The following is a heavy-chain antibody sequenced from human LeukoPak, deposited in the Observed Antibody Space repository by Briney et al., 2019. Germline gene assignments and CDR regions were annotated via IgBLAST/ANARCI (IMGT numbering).Heavy chain of an antibody. V-gene: IGHV1-18*01. CDR1: GYTFINYG. D-gene: IGHD3-3*01. J-gene: IGHJ4*02. CDR2: ISAYNGNT. CDR3: ARDLGLDTNPFDFWSGYWGSFDY. Sequence: ASVKVSCKASGYTFINYGISWVRQAPGQGLEWMGWISAYNGNTIYAQNLQGRVTMTTDTSTTTAYIELTSLRSDDTAVYYCARDLGLDTNPFDFWSGYWGSFDYWGQGTLVTVSS.